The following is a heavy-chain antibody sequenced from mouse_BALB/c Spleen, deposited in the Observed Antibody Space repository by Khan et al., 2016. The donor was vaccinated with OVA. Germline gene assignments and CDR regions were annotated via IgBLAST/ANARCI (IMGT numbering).Heavy chain of an antibody. CDR1: GFSLNSYG. J-gene: IGHJ4*01. CDR2: IWAGGST. CDR3: PRDLHYRVDY. D-gene: IGHD1-1*01. Sequence: QVQLQQSGPGLVAPSQSLSITCTVSGFSLNSYGVHWVRQPPGKGLEWLGVIWAGGSTNYNSALMSRLSISKDNYKSQVFLKMNRLQTDDTAMDYYPRDLHYRVDYWGQGTSVTVSS. V-gene: IGHV2-9*02.